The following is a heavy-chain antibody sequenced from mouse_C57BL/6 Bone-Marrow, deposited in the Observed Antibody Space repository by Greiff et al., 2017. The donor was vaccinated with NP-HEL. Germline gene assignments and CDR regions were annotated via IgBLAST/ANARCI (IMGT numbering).Heavy chain of an antibody. V-gene: IGHV5-9-1*02. Sequence: EVQVVESGEGLVKPGGSLKLSCAASGFTFSSYAMSWVRQTPEKRLEWVAYISSGGDYIYYADTVKGRFTISRDNARNTLYLQMSSLKSEDTAMYYCTRAGSTMVTRAYYFDYWGQGTTLTVSS. CDR1: GFTFSSYA. CDR3: TRAGSTMVTRAYYFDY. J-gene: IGHJ2*01. D-gene: IGHD2-2*01. CDR2: ISSGGDYI.